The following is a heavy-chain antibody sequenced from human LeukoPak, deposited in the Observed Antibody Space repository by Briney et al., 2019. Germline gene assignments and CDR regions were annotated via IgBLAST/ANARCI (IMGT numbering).Heavy chain of an antibody. V-gene: IGHV1-69*04. D-gene: IGHD3-9*01. CDR1: GGTFSSYA. J-gene: IGHJ6*02. CDR3: ATYYDILTGYYKPFGYYYYGMDV. Sequence: PVNVSCKASGGTFSSYAISWVRQAPGQGLEWMGRIIPILGIANYAQKFQGRVTITADKSTSTAYMELSSLRSEDTAVYYCATYYDILTGYYKPFGYYYYGMDVWGQGTTVTVSS. CDR2: IIPILGIA.